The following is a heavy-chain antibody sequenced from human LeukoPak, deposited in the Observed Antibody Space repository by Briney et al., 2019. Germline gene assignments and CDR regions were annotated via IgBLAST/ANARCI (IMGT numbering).Heavy chain of an antibody. CDR2: IRYDESYK. J-gene: IGHJ4*02. CDR1: GFTFSSYG. CDR3: ARVWTSSWYGSDY. V-gene: IGHV3-30*02. D-gene: IGHD6-13*01. Sequence: GGSLRLSCRTSGFTFSSYGFHWVRQAPGKGLEWVTFIRYDESYKYYADSVKGRFTISRDNSKNTLFLQMNSLTGEDTAVYYCARVWTSSWYGSDYWGQGTLVTVSS.